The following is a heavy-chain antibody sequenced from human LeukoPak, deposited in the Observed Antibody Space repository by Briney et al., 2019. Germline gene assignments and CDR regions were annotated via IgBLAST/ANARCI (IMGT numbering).Heavy chain of an antibody. CDR3: ARDRQQWLPRGGFDS. J-gene: IGHJ4*02. CDR1: SGALSRTKIS. D-gene: IGHD3-16*01. V-gene: IGHV4-39*07. Sequence: PSETLSLTCTVSSGALSRTKISWAWIRQPPGKGLEWIGSIFSSANTYYNPSLKGRVTISLDTSRNQFSLRLTSVTVADAAVYFCARDRQQWLPRGGFDSWGQGTLVGVSS. CDR2: IFSSANT.